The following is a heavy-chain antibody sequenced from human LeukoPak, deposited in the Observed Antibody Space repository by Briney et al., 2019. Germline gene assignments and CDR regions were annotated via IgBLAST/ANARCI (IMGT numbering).Heavy chain of an antibody. J-gene: IGHJ4*02. CDR1: GFTFSTYA. Sequence: GGSLRLSCVASGFTFSTYAMSWVRQAPGKGLEWVSSISGSGRNTYHADSVKGLFTISRDNSGNTLFLQMNSLRAEDTAVYYCARPQSSSGYYWPFDDWGQGTLVTVSS. CDR2: ISGSGRNT. V-gene: IGHV3-23*01. D-gene: IGHD3-22*01. CDR3: ARPQSSSGYYWPFDD.